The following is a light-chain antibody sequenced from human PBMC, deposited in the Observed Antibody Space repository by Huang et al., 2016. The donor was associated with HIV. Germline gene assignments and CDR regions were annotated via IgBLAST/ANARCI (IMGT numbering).Light chain of an antibody. CDR3: QQYNNFYT. CDR1: QSVSGS. Sequence: EIVLTQSPATLSVSPGERATLSCRASQSVSGSLAWYQQKPGQAPRLLIYGASTRATGVPDRFSGSGSVTEFTLTISSLQSEDFAVYYCQQYNNFYTFGPGTRVDIK. J-gene: IGKJ3*01. CDR2: GAS. V-gene: IGKV3-15*01.